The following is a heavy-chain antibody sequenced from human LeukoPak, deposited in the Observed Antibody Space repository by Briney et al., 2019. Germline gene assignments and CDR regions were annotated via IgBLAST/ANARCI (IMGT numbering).Heavy chain of an antibody. CDR1: GFLFTTSGVA. Sequence: SGPTLVNPTQTLTLTCTFSGFLFTTSGVAVGWIRQPPGKALEWLAIIYSNDDEHYSPSLKNRLTITKDTSKNQVVLTMTNMDPVDTATYYCVHRQGGFARGWFDPWGQGTLVTVSS. V-gene: IGHV2-5*01. CDR2: IYSNDDE. CDR3: VHRQGGFARGWFDP. D-gene: IGHD3-16*01. J-gene: IGHJ5*02.